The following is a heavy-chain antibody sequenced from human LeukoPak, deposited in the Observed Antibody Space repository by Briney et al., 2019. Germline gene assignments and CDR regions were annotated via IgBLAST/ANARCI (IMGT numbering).Heavy chain of an antibody. V-gene: IGHV1-69*05. Sequence: GASVKVSCKASGGTFSSYAISWVRQAPGQGLEWMGGIIPIFGTANYAQKFQGRVTITTDESTSTAYMELSSLRSEDTAVYYCARAPVLYSSGWYYYYYYMDVWGKGTTVTVSS. CDR1: GGTFSSYA. CDR3: ARAPVLYSSGWYYYYYYMDV. D-gene: IGHD6-19*01. J-gene: IGHJ6*03. CDR2: IIPIFGTA.